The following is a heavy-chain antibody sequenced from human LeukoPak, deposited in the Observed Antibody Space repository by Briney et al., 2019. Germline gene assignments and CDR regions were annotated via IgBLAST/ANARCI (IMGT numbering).Heavy chain of an antibody. J-gene: IGHJ5*02. D-gene: IGHD2-2*01. Sequence: SETLSLTCAVSGASITSHNWWSWVRQAPGKGLEWIGDIYHSGSTNYNPSLKSRVTISVDTSKNQFSLKLSSVTAADTAVYYCARSWRVPENWFDPWGQGTLVTVSS. CDR1: GASITSHNW. CDR3: ARSWRVPENWFDP. CDR2: IYHSGST. V-gene: IGHV4-4*02.